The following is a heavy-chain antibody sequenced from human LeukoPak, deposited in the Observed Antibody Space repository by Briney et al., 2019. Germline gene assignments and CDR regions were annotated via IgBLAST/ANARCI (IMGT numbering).Heavy chain of an antibody. D-gene: IGHD3-3*01. CDR1: GFTFDDNT. CDR2: ITWKSHRT. J-gene: IGHJ4*02. V-gene: IGHV3-43*01. Sequence: HAGGSLRLSCAASGFTFDDNTMHWVRHTPGRGLEWVSFITWKSHRTHYADSVRGRFTVSRDNSKDSMHLEMNSLKTEDTGLYHCASEVGYRSLGYLGQGTLVTVSS. CDR3: ASEVGYRSLGY.